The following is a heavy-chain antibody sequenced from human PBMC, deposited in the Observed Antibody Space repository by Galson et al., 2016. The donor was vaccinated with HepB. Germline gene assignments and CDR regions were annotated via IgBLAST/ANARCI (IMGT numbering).Heavy chain of an antibody. Sequence: SLRLSCAASGFTFSSHAMSWVRRAPGKGLEWVSGISGSGGSTYYADSVKGRFTISRDNSKNTLYVQMNSLRAEDTAVYYCAKGYGLFDYWGQGTLVTVSS. CDR2: ISGSGGST. CDR3: AKGYGLFDY. J-gene: IGHJ4*02. D-gene: IGHD1-14*01. CDR1: GFTFSSHA. V-gene: IGHV3-23*01.